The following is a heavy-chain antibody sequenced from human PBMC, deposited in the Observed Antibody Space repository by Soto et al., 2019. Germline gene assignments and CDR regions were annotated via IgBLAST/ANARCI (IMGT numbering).Heavy chain of an antibody. J-gene: IGHJ4*02. D-gene: IGHD1-1*01. CDR2: FRTGGDGGTT. V-gene: IGHV3-23*01. CDR3: AKKVNSGPGSQYFDY. Sequence: VGSLRLSCAASGFTFSSYSMSWVRQAPGKGLEWVSGFRTGGDGGTTYYADSVKGRFTISRDNSKNTLFLQMNSLRAEDTAIYYCAKKVNSGPGSQYFDYRGQGTLVTVSS. CDR1: GFTFSSYS.